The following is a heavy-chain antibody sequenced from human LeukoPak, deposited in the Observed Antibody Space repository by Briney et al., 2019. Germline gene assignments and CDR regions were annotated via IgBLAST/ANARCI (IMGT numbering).Heavy chain of an antibody. CDR1: GFTFSSYS. CDR3: ARDDSGSSVAFDI. J-gene: IGHJ3*02. D-gene: IGHD1-26*01. V-gene: IGHV3-48*01. CDR2: ISFSSSTI. Sequence: GGSLRLSCAASGFTFSSYSMNWVRQAPGKGLQWVSYISFSSSTIYYADSVKGRFTISRDNAKNSLYLQMNSLRAEDTTVYYCARDDSGSSVAFDIWGQGTLVTVSS.